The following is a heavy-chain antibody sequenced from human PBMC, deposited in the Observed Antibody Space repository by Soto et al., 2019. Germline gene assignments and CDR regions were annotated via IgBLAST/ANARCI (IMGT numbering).Heavy chain of an antibody. D-gene: IGHD2-15*01. Sequence: GGTLRLSCAASGFTFSSYSMNWVRQAPGKGLEWVSYIRSSSSTIYYADSVKGRFTISRDNAKNSLYLQMNSLRAEDTAVYYCARADGSGGSCYGAAFEIWGKGTMVPVSS. CDR3: ARADGSGGSCYGAAFEI. J-gene: IGHJ3*02. CDR2: IRSSSSTI. CDR1: GFTFSSYS. V-gene: IGHV3-48*01.